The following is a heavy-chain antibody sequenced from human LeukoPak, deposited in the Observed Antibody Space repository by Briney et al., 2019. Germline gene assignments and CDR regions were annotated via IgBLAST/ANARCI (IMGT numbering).Heavy chain of an antibody. Sequence: GGSLRLSCAVSGFTFSTYWMSWVRQAPGKGLEWVSNIKPDGSEKHYVDSVKGRFTISRDNAKNSLYLQLNSLRPEDAAVYYCARASGFRSVRYRNTHLDFWCPGTLVTVSS. V-gene: IGHV3-7*01. CDR2: IKPDGSEK. D-gene: IGHD3-10*01. J-gene: IGHJ4*02. CDR3: ARASGFRSVRYRNTHLDF. CDR1: GFTFSTYW.